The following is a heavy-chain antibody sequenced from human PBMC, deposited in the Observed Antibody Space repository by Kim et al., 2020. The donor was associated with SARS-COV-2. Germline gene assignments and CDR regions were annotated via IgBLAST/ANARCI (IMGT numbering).Heavy chain of an antibody. J-gene: IGHJ6*02. Sequence: DSGKGRFTSSRDNAKNSLYLQMNSLRAEDTALYYCAKCELTTYYYGMDVWGQGTTVTVSS. CDR3: AKCELTTYYYGMDV. V-gene: IGHV3-9*01. D-gene: IGHD1-1*01.